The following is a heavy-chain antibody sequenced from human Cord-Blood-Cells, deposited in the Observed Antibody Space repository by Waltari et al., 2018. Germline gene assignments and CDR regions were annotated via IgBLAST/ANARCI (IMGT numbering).Heavy chain of an antibody. CDR1: GFTFSSYG. Sequence: QVQLVESGGGVVQPGRSLRLSCAASGFTFSSYGMHWVRQAPGKGLEWVAVIWYDGSNKYSADSVKGRFTISRDNSKNTLYLQMNSQRAEDTAVYSCARHAVAAAAYDYWGQGTLVTVSS. CDR2: IWYDGSNK. D-gene: IGHD6-13*01. V-gene: IGHV3-33*01. CDR3: ARHAVAAAAYDY. J-gene: IGHJ4*02.